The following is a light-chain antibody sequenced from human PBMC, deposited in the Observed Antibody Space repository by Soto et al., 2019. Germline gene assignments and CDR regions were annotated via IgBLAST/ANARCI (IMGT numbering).Light chain of an antibody. J-gene: IGKJ1*01. CDR3: QQGYTTLWT. CDR2: AAS. Sequence: DIQMTQSPSTLSASVGDSVTVTCRASQPIGTSLHWYQQKPGKAPKVLISAASRLQSGVSSRFSGSRSGTHFALTISNLQPEDFATYYCQQGYTTLWTFGQGTKVELK. V-gene: IGKV1-39*01. CDR1: QPIGTS.